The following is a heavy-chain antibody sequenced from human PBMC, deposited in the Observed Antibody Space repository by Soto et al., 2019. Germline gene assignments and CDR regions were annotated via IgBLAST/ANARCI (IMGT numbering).Heavy chain of an antibody. CDR3: ENDSKSVAVSAARVYGMDV. J-gene: IGHJ6*02. CDR1: GFTFSNFA. Sequence: EVQVLESGGGLVQPGGSLRLSCAGSGFTFSNFALTWVRQAPGKGLEWVSTTRGNGEHTYYADSVKGRFTVSRDNFKNALCLEVSSLRAEDTAVYYCENDSKSVAVSAARVYGMDVWGQGTTVTVSS. CDR2: TRGNGEHT. D-gene: IGHD2-2*01. V-gene: IGHV3-23*01.